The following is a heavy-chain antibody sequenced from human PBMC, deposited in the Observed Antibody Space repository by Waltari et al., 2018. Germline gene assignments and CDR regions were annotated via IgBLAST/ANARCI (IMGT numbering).Heavy chain of an antibody. J-gene: IGHJ4*02. CDR1: GDSIKTDTYY. CDR3: ARLVWFGAWIDN. D-gene: IGHD3-10*01. CDR2: IHSSGTT. V-gene: IGHV4-39*01. Sequence: QVQLQESGPGMLRPSETLSLTCTVSGDSIKTDTYYWGWIRQSPGKGLECLGTIHSSGTTYVPASLEPRVTISVDTFNNRFSLNLMSATAADTAVYFCARLVWFGAWIDNWGQGSLVTVSS.